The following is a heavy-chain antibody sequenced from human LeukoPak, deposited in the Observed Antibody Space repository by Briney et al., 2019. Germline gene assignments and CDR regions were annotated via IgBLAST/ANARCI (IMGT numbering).Heavy chain of an antibody. D-gene: IGHD3-10*01. CDR1: GASISSYY. Sequence: SETLSLNCTVSGASISSYYWSWIGQPQGQGLEWIGYLSYSGSTNYNPSLKSLVTISADTSKNQVSLTLSSVTAADTAVYYCARHPELYFFDYWGQGTLVSVS. CDR3: ARHPELYFFDY. V-gene: IGHV4-59*08. CDR2: LSYSGST. J-gene: IGHJ4*02.